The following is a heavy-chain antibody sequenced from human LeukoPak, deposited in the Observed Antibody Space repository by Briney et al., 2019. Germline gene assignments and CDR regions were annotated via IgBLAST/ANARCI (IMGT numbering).Heavy chain of an antibody. Sequence: SETLSLTCTVSGVSISSYYWIWLPQPPGKALEWIGYIDYGGSTNYNPSLKSRITISVDTSENQFSLNLGSVTVADTAVYYCARRRRDGFLDYWGQGTLVTVSS. D-gene: IGHD5-24*01. CDR3: ARRRRDGFLDY. V-gene: IGHV4-59*08. CDR2: IDYGGST. CDR1: GVSISSYY. J-gene: IGHJ4*02.